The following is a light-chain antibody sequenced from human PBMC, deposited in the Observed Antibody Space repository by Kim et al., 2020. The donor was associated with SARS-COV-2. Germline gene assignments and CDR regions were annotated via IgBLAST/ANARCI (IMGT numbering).Light chain of an antibody. CDR1: SLRSYY. CDR3: NSRDSSGNHVV. V-gene: IGLV3-19*01. J-gene: IGLJ2*01. CDR2: GKN. Sequence: SSELTQDPAVSVALGQTVRITSQGDSLRSYYASWYQQKPGQAPVLVIYGKNNRPSGIPDRFSGSSSGNTASLTITGAQAEDEADYYCNSRDSSGNHVVFGGGTQLTVL.